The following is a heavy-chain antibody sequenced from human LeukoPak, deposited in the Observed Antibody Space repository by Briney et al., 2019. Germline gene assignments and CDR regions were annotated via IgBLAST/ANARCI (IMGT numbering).Heavy chain of an antibody. Sequence: ASVKVSCKASGGTFSSYAISWVRQAPGQGLEWMGGIFPIFGTANYAQKFQGRVTITADESTSTAYMELSSLRSDDTAVYYCARGGYSRLFDPWGQGTLVTVSS. V-gene: IGHV1-69*13. CDR1: GGTFSSYA. CDR3: ARGGYSRLFDP. J-gene: IGHJ5*02. D-gene: IGHD5-18*01. CDR2: IFPIFGTA.